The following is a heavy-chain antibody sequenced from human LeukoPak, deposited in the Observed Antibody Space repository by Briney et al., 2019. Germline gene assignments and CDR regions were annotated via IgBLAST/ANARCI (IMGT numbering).Heavy chain of an antibody. J-gene: IGHJ3*02. CDR2: IYYSGST. D-gene: IGHD2-2*01. V-gene: IGHV4-59*01. Sequence: LSETLSLTCTVSGGSISSYYWSWIRQPPGKGLEWIGYIYYSGSTNYNPSLKSRVTISVDTSKNQFSLKLSSVTAADTAVYYCARESIVVVPAAPSAFDIWGQGTMVTVSS. CDR3: ARESIVVVPAAPSAFDI. CDR1: GGSISSYY.